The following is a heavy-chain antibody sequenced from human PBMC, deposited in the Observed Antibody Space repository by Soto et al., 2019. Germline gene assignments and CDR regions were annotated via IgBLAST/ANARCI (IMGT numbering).Heavy chain of an antibody. CDR3: AKRFSDAWEAGMDV. CDR2: IGGAGNDI. V-gene: IGHV3-23*01. CDR1: GFAFSNFH. D-gene: IGHD1-26*01. J-gene: IGHJ6*02. Sequence: EMQVLESVGGLVQPGGSLRLSCAASGFAFSNFHMNWVRQAPGKGLQWVATIGGAGNDIHYADSVEGRFTVSRDNSKNTLHLQMDGLRDEDTAIYYCAKRFSDAWEAGMDVWGQGTTVTVSS.